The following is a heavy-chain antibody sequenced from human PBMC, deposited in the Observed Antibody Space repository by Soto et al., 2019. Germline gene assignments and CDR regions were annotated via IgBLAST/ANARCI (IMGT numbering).Heavy chain of an antibody. CDR1: GGTFSTYG. J-gene: IGHJ6*02. D-gene: IGHD4-4*01. CDR3: ARVVMTTVPASFYYGLAV. CDR2: IIPLIGTA. Sequence: QVQLVQSGAEVRKPGSSVTVSCKASGGTFSTYGITWVRHAPGQGLEWMGNIIPLIGTANYAQRLRGRVTITADESTTTAYMELTSLRSEDTAVYYCARVVMTTVPASFYYGLAVWGQGTTVTVSS. V-gene: IGHV1-69*18.